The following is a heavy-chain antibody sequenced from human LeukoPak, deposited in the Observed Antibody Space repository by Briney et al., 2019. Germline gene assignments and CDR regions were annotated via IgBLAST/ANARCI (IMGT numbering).Heavy chain of an antibody. Sequence: AVKVSCKASGGTFSSYAISWVRQAPGQGLEWMGGIISIFGTANYAQKFQGRVTITADDSTSTAYMELSSLRSEDTAVYYCARVDKADCSSTSCPFDIWGQGTMVTVSS. CDR2: IISIFGTA. J-gene: IGHJ3*02. CDR1: GGTFSSYA. CDR3: ARVDKADCSSTSCPFDI. V-gene: IGHV1-69*13. D-gene: IGHD2-2*01.